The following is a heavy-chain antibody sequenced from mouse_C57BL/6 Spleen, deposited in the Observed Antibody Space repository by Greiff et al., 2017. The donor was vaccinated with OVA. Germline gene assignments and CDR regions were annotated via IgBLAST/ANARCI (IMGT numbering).Heavy chain of an antibody. J-gene: IGHJ1*03. V-gene: IGHV1-72*01. CDR2: IDPNSGST. CDR1: GYTFTSYW. CDR3: ARRDTTVVAPGGYFDV. Sequence: QVQLQQPGAELVKPGASVKLSCKASGYTFTSYWMHWVKQRPGRGLEWIGRIDPNSGSTKYNEKFKSKATLTVDKPSSTAYMQLSSLTSEDSAVYYCARRDTTVVAPGGYFDVWGTGTTVTVSS. D-gene: IGHD1-1*01.